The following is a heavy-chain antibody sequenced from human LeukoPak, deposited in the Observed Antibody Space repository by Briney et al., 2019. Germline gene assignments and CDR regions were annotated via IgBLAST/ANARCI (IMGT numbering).Heavy chain of an antibody. J-gene: IGHJ5*02. CDR1: GFIFDDYA. Sequence: GGSLRLSCAASGFIFDDYAMHWVRQAPGKGLEWVSLISGDGGRTYYTDSVKGRFTISRDNAKNSLYLQMNSLRAEDTAVYYCARRPTVTTPLTAWGQGTLVTVSS. V-gene: IGHV3-43*02. CDR3: ARRPTVTTPLTA. CDR2: ISGDGGRT. D-gene: IGHD4-17*01.